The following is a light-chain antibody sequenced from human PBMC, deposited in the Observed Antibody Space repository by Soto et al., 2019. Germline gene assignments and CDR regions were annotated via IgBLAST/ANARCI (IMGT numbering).Light chain of an antibody. J-gene: IGKJ5*01. V-gene: IGKV1-12*01. CDR2: RAS. Sequence: DIQMTQSPSSVFASVGDKVTITCRASQGIASWLAWYQLKPEKAPKLLIYRASSLQSGVPSRFSGSVSGTDFTLTSTSLQPEDFATYVCQQSASFPRTFGQGTRLEIK. CDR1: QGIASW. CDR3: QQSASFPRT.